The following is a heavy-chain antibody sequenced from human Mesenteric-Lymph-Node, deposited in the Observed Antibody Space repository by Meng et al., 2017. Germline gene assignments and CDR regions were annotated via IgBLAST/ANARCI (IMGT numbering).Heavy chain of an antibody. D-gene: IGHD6-19*01. Sequence: GESLKISCTASEFTFSTYAMSWVRQAPGKGLEWVSAISGSGDSTYHADSVKGRFTISRDNAKNSLYLQMNSLGAEDTAVYYCARVKPYTSGWGYHYYYGLDVWGQGTTVTVSS. J-gene: IGHJ6*02. CDR1: EFTFSTYA. V-gene: IGHV3-23*01. CDR3: ARVKPYTSGWGYHYYYGLDV. CDR2: ISGSGDST.